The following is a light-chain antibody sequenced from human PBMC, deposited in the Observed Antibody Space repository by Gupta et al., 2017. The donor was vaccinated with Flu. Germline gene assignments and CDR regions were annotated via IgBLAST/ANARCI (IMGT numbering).Light chain of an antibody. CDR3: QQFDTLPPYS. Sequence: DVHMTQSPSSLSASVGDRVTITCRASQDIRNYLNWYQHKPGRAPKLLIYDASNLEAGVPSRFSGSGSGTDFTLTISSRQPEDFATYFCQQFDTLPPYSFGQGTKLEI. CDR1: QDIRNY. J-gene: IGKJ2*03. V-gene: IGKV1-33*01. CDR2: DAS.